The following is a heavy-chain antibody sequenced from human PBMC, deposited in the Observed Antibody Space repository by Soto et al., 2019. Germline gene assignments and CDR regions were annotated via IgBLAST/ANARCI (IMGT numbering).Heavy chain of an antibody. V-gene: IGHV4-34*01. CDR2: INHSGST. CDR3: ARVGLRYSRSWYKY. D-gene: IGHD6-13*01. CDR1: GGSFRGYY. J-gene: IGHJ4*02. Sequence: QVQLQQWGAGLLKPSETLSLTCAVYGGSFRGYYWSWIRQPPGKGLEWIGEINHSGSTTYNPSLKSRVTISVDTSQNQFSLKRSSVTAADTAVYYCARVGLRYSRSWYKYWGQGTLVIVCS.